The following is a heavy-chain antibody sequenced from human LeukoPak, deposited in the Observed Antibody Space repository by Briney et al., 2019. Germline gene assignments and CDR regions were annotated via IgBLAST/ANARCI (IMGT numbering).Heavy chain of an antibody. CDR1: GFTFTKYW. V-gene: IGHV3-7*01. J-gene: IGHJ3*02. CDR3: ARDAFSRISIFGVVSDAFDI. CDR2: INKDGSEK. Sequence: GGSLRLSCASSGFTFTKYWMTWVRQAPGKGLEWVANINKDGSEKYCVDSVKGRFTISRDNAKNSLYLQMNSLRAEDTAVYFCARDAFSRISIFGVVSDAFDIWGQGTMVTVSS. D-gene: IGHD3-3*01.